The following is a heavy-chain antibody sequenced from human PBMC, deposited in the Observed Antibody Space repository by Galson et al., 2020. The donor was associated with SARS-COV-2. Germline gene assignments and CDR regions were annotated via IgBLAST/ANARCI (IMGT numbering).Heavy chain of an antibody. CDR1: GYTFTGYY. CDR3: ARVSLSGSYYYYGMDV. Sequence: ASVKVSCKASGYTFTGYYMHWVRQAPGQGLEWMGWINPNSGGTNYAQKFQGWVTMTRDTSISTAYMELSRLRSDDTAVYYCARVSLSGSYYYYGMDVWGQGTTVTVSS. J-gene: IGHJ6*02. D-gene: IGHD1-26*01. V-gene: IGHV1-2*04. CDR2: INPNSGGT.